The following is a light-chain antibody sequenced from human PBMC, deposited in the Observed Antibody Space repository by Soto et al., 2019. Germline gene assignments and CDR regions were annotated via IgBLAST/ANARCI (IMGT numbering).Light chain of an antibody. CDR1: QSICNY. CDR3: QQSYSAPPT. Sequence: DIQMTQSPSSLSASVGDRVTITCRASQSICNYLSWYQQKSGKAPKVLIYAASSLRSGVPSRFSGSASGTDFTLTISSLQPEDFATYYCQQSYSAPPTFGGGTKVEIK. CDR2: AAS. J-gene: IGKJ4*01. V-gene: IGKV1-39*01.